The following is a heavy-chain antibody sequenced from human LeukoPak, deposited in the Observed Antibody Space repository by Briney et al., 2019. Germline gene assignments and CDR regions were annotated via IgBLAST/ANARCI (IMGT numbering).Heavy chain of an antibody. CDR2: IYSGGST. V-gene: IGHV3-53*01. CDR3: AKYGLGATSPFDY. D-gene: IGHD1-26*01. CDR1: GFTVSSNY. J-gene: IGHJ4*02. Sequence: GGSLRLSCAASGFTVSSNYMGWVRQAPGKGLEWVSVIYSGGSTFYADSVKGRFTISRDNSKNTLYLQMNSLRAEDTAVYYCAKYGLGATSPFDYWGQGTLVTVSS.